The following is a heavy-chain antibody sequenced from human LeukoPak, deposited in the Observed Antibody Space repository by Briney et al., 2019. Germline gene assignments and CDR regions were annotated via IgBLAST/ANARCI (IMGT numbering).Heavy chain of an antibody. CDR1: GYTFTIYD. CDR3: ARGWDSSGWYGFHWFDP. CDR2: MNPNSGNT. D-gene: IGHD6-19*01. Sequence: ASVKVSCKASGYTFTIYDINWGWQAHGQGLELVGWMNPNSGNTGYAQKFQGRVTMTRNTSISTAYMELSSLSSEDPAVYYCARGWDSSGWYGFHWFDPWGQGTLVTVSS. J-gene: IGHJ5*02. V-gene: IGHV1-8*01.